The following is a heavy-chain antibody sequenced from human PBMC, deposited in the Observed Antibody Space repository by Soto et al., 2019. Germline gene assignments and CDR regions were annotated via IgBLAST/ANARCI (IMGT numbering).Heavy chain of an antibody. D-gene: IGHD6-6*01. J-gene: IGHJ5*02. CDR1: GFSFTGYY. CDR2: INAHSGGT. CDR3: AKDLTRQLAYWLDP. Sequence: ASVKVSCKASGFSFTGYYIHWLRQAPGQGLEWMGWINAHSGGTEYAQKFQGRVTLTRDTSISTAYMTLSSLRSDDTAIYYCAKDLTRQLAYWLDPWGRGTQVTVSS. V-gene: IGHV1-2*02.